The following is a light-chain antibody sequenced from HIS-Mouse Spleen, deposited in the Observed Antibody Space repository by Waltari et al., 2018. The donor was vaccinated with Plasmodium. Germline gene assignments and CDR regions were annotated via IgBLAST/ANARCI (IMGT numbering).Light chain of an antibody. J-gene: IGLJ2*01. V-gene: IGLV2-8*01. CDR1: SSDVGGYNY. CDR2: EVS. Sequence: QSALTQPPSASGSPGQSVTISCTGTSSDVGGYNYVSWYQQHPGKAPKRMSYEVSKRPSGVPCRCSGSKAGNTASLTVSGLQAEDEADYYCSSYAGSNNLVFGGGTKLTVL. CDR3: SSYAGSNNLV.